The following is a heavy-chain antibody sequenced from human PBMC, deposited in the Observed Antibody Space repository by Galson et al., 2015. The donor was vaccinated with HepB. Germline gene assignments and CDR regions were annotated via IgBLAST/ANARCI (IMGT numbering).Heavy chain of an antibody. J-gene: IGHJ4*02. CDR2: ISGSGGST. CDR1: GFTFSSYA. CDR3: AKELPKYYDFWSGYYI. V-gene: IGHV3-23*01. Sequence: SLRLSCAASGFTFSSYAMSWVRQAPGKGLEWVSAISGSGGSTYYADSVKGRFTISRDNSKNTLYLQMNSLRAEDTAVYYCAKELPKYYDFWSGYYIWGQGTLVTVSS. D-gene: IGHD3-3*01.